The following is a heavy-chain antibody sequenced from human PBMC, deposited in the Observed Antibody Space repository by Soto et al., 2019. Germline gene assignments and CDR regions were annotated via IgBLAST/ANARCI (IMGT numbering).Heavy chain of an antibody. D-gene: IGHD2-2*01. V-gene: IGHV3-11*06. CDR1: EFTFSDYY. Sequence: GGSLRLSCAASEFTFSDYYMSWVRQAPGKGLEWVSFVRSSGDDTYYADSVKGRFTISRDNAKDSLYLQMNSLREEDTAVYYCARDGESSSSSDFDFWGQGALVTVSS. CDR2: VRSSGDDT. CDR3: ARDGESSSSSDFDF. J-gene: IGHJ4*02.